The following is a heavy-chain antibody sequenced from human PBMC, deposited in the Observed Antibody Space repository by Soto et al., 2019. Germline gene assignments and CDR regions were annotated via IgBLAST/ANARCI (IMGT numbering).Heavy chain of an antibody. Sequence: QVQLVQSGAEVKKPGSSVKVSCKASGGTFSSYAISWVRQDPGQGLEWMGGIIPIFGTSNYAQKFQGRVTITAYESTSTAYMELSSLSSEDTAVYYCARDTGEQYYFDYWGQGTLVTVSS. CDR2: IIPIFGTS. D-gene: IGHD6-19*01. CDR1: GGTFSSYA. J-gene: IGHJ4*02. CDR3: ARDTGEQYYFDY. V-gene: IGHV1-69*12.